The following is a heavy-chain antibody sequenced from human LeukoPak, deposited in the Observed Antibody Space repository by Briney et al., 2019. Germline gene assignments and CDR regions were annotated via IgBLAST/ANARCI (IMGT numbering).Heavy chain of an antibody. Sequence: GGSLRLSCADSGFTFSSHWMSWVRQAPGKGLEWVANIKQDGSEIYYLDSVKGRFTISRDNAKNSLYLQMNSLRVEDTAVYYCATIEAVRFHYWGQGTLVTVSA. CDR3: ATIEAVRFHY. J-gene: IGHJ4*02. V-gene: IGHV3-7*01. D-gene: IGHD6-19*01. CDR1: GFTFSSHW. CDR2: IKQDGSEI.